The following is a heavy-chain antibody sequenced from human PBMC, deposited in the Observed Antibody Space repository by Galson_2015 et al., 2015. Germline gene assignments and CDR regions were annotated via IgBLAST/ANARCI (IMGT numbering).Heavy chain of an antibody. J-gene: IGHJ6*02. CDR2: INPSGGST. V-gene: IGHV1-46*01. D-gene: IGHD6-13*01. CDR3: ARASYSSSWTRGYYYYGMDV. Sequence: SVKVSCKASGYTFTSYYMHWVRQAPGQGLEWMGIINPSGGSTSYAQKFQGRVTMTRDTTTSTVYMELSSLRSEDTAVYYCARASYSSSWTRGYYYYGMDVWGQGTTVTVSS. CDR1: GYTFTSYY.